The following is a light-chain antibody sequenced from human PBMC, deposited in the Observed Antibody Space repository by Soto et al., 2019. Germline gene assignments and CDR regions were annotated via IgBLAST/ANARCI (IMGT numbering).Light chain of an antibody. CDR1: QSVDSNY. J-gene: IGKJ5*01. Sequence: EIVLTQSPGTLSLSPVEEATLSCRASQSVDSNYLAWYQQKPGQTPRLIIYGASGRADGIPHRFSGSGSGTDFSLTISRLEPEDFAVYYCQQYGSSQITFGQGTRLEIK. CDR3: QQYGSSQIT. V-gene: IGKV3-20*01. CDR2: GAS.